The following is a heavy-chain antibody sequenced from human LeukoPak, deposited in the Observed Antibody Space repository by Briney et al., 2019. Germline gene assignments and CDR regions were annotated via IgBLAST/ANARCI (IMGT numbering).Heavy chain of an antibody. V-gene: IGHV3-7*01. J-gene: IGHJ5*02. D-gene: IGHD2-15*01. CDR2: INQDGSEK. Sequence: GGSLRLSCAASGFTFSNAWMSWVRQAPGKGLEWVANINQDGSEKYYVDSVKGRFTISRDNAKNSLYLQMNSLRAEDTAVYYCAREGCSGGSCYHNWFDPWGQGTLVTVSS. CDR1: GFTFSNAW. CDR3: AREGCSGGSCYHNWFDP.